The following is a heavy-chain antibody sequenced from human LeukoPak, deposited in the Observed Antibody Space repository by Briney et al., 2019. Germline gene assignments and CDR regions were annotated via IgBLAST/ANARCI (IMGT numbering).Heavy chain of an antibody. CDR3: AMSPSLRVAVAGTIDY. V-gene: IGHV1-18*01. CDR1: GYTFTSYG. Sequence: GASVKVSCKASGYTFTSYGISWVRQAPGHGLEWMGWISAYNGNTNYAQKLQGRVTMTTDTSTSTAYMELRSLRSDDTAVYYCAMSPSLRVAVAGTIDYWGQRTPVTVSS. CDR2: ISAYNGNT. J-gene: IGHJ4*01. D-gene: IGHD6-19*01.